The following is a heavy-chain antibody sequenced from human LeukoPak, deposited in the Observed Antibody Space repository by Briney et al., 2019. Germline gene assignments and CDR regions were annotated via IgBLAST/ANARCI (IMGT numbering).Heavy chain of an antibody. CDR2: ISGSGGST. V-gene: IGHV3-23*01. Sequence: PGGSLRLSCAASGFTFSSYAMSWVRQAPGKGLEWVSAISGSGGSTYYADSVKGRFTISRENSKNTLYLQMNSLRAEDTAVYYCAKDCCIDFWSGYYTGEDYWGQGTLVTVSS. J-gene: IGHJ4*02. CDR1: GFTFSSYA. D-gene: IGHD3-3*01. CDR3: AKDCCIDFWSGYYTGEDY.